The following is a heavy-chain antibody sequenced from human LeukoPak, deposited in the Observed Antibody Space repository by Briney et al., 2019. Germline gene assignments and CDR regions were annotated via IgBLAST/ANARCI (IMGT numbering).Heavy chain of an antibody. CDR2: IDWDDDK. CDR1: GGSVSSGSYY. J-gene: IGHJ4*02. CDR3: ARTRSSSMAPYYFDY. D-gene: IGHD2/OR15-2a*01. V-gene: IGHV2-70*01. Sequence: TLSLTCTVSGGSVSSGSYYWSWIRQPPGKALEWLALIDWDDDKYYSTSLKTRLTISKDTSKNQVVLTMTNMDPVDTATYYCARTRSSSMAPYYFDYWGQGTLVTVSS.